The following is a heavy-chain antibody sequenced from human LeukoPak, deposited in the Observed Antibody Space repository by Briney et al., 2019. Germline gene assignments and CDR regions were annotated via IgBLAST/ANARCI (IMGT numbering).Heavy chain of an antibody. CDR3: ARGHIRYYFDY. CDR2: VYSGGST. V-gene: IGHV3-66*01. J-gene: IGHJ4*02. Sequence: GGSLRLSCAASGYTVSNYYMNWVRQAPGKGLEWVSVVYSGGSTNYADSVRGRFTISRDNSKNTLYLQMNSLRAEDTAVYYCARGHIRYYFDYWGQGTLVTVSS. D-gene: IGHD3-3*02. CDR1: GYTVSNYY.